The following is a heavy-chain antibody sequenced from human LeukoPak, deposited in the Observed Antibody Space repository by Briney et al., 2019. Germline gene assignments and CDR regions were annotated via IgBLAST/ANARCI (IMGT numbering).Heavy chain of an antibody. CDR2: LWYTGST. CDR3: ARQWKSRDTSVIAAGTYYFDH. D-gene: IGHD2/OR15-2a*01. CDR1: GGSIRTITYY. Sequence: HPSETLSLTCSVSGGSIRTITYYWGWIRQPPGKGLEWIGSLWYTGSTYYNPSLKSRATISVDTSKNQFSLKLSSVTAADTAVYFCARQWKSRDTSVIAAGTYYFDHWGQGTLVTVSS. V-gene: IGHV4-39*01. J-gene: IGHJ4*02.